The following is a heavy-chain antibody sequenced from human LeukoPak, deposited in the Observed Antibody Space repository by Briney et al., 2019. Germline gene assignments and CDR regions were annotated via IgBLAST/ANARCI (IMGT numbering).Heavy chain of an antibody. CDR2: ISNSGEYI. J-gene: IGHJ1*01. Sequence: GGSLRLSCAASGFTFGPYWMSWVRQAPGKGLEWVSSISNSGEYIYYADSLKGRFTVSRDNAKNSLYLEMNSLGVEDTAVYYRTTPAAGPRAEYSQYWGQGTLVTVSS. CDR1: GFTFGPYW. CDR3: TTPAAGPRAEYSQY. V-gene: IGHV3-21*01. D-gene: IGHD6-13*01.